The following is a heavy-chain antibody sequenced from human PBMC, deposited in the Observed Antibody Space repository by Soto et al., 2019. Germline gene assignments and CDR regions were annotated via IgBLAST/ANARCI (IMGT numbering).Heavy chain of an antibody. CDR3: ARDRWKSGSYPALDS. V-gene: IGHV3-30-3*01. Sequence: QVQLVESGGGVVQPGRSLRLSCAASGFTFSNYAMHWVRQAPGKGLEWVALISYDGSNKYYADSVKGRFTISRDNSKNTLYLQMNSLRAEDTAVYSCARDRWKSGSYPALDSWGQGTLVTVSS. CDR2: ISYDGSNK. J-gene: IGHJ4*02. CDR1: GFTFSNYA. D-gene: IGHD1-1*01.